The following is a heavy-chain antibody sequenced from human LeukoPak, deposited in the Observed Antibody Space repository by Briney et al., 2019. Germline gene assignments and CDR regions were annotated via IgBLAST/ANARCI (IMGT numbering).Heavy chain of an antibody. V-gene: IGHV3-20*04. D-gene: IGHD3-10*01. CDR3: ARDVAEDGSGSYYGDYFDY. CDR1: GFAFDDYG. Sequence: GGSLRLSCTSSGFAFDDYGMGWVRQAPGKGLEWVSGINWNGGSTGYADSVKGRFTISRDNAKNSLYLQMNSLRAEDTALYYCARDVAEDGSGSYYGDYFDYWGQGTLVTVSS. J-gene: IGHJ4*02. CDR2: INWNGGST.